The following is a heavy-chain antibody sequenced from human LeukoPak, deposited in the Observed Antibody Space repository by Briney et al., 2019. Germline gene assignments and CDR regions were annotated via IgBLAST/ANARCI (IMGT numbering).Heavy chain of an antibody. Sequence: SETLSLTCTVSGGSISSSSYYWGWIRQPPGKGLEWIGSIYYSGSTYYNPSLKSRVTISVDTSKNQFSLKLSSVTAADTAVYYCARDSHIAARHDAFDIWGQGTMVTVSS. D-gene: IGHD6-6*01. CDR2: IYYSGST. CDR1: GGSISSSSYY. CDR3: ARDSHIAARHDAFDI. V-gene: IGHV4-39*02. J-gene: IGHJ3*02.